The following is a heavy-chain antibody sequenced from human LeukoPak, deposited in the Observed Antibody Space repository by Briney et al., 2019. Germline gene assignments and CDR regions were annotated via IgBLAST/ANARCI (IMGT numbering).Heavy chain of an antibody. J-gene: IGHJ4*02. D-gene: IGHD6-13*01. V-gene: IGHV4-59*01. CDR1: GGSISTYY. CDR3: ARENSNSWYLDY. CDR2: IYNSGSI. Sequence: SETLSLTCTVSGGSISTYYWSWIRQPPGKGLEWIGYIYNSGSINYSPSLKSRVTISVDTSKNQFSLKLSSVTAADTAVYYCARENSNSWYLDYWGQGTLVTVSS.